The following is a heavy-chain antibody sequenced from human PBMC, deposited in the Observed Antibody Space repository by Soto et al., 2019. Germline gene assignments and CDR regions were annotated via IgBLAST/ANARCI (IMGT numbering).Heavy chain of an antibody. V-gene: IGHV1-69*13. CDR1: AGSFSNFG. D-gene: IGHD5-12*01. J-gene: IGHJ4*02. CDR3: AREGSGYNF. CDR2: IVPVFGRP. Sequence: SVKVSCKASAGSFSNFGISWVRQAPGQGLEWMGGIVPVFGRPNYAQRFRGRLTITADESTSTGYMELISLRSDDTAVYYCAREGSGYNFWGQGTQVTVSS.